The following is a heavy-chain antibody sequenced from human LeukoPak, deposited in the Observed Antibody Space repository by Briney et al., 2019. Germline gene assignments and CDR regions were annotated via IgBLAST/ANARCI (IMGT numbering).Heavy chain of an antibody. Sequence: GGSLRLSCAASGFTFSSYSMNWVRQAPGKGLEWVSSTGSSSSYIYYADSVKGRFTISRDNDKTSLYLQMNSLRAEDTAVYYCASRAESNSEMATTYYFDYWGQGTLVTVSS. CDR1: GFTFSSYS. D-gene: IGHD5-24*01. CDR3: ASRAESNSEMATTYYFDY. CDR2: TGSSSSYI. V-gene: IGHV3-21*01. J-gene: IGHJ4*02.